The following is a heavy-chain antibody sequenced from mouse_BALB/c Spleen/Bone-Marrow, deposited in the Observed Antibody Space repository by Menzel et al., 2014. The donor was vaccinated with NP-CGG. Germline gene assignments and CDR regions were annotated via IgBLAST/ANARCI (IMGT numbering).Heavy chain of an antibody. CDR2: IDPDDSET. V-gene: IGHV1-52*01. CDR3: VHFGFAY. Sequence: QVHVKQSGAELVRPGASVKLSCKAPGNTFTNYWMSWVKQRPEQGLEWIGRIDPDDSETHYNQKFKDKAILTVDKSSSTAYMQLSSLTSEDSAVYYCVHFGFAYWGQGTLVTVSA. CDR1: GNTFTNYW. J-gene: IGHJ3*01.